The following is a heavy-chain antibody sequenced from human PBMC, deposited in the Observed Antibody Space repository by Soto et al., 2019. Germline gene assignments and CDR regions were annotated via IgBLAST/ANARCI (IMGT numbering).Heavy chain of an antibody. CDR3: ARPNTRYTWNSELGAFDI. Sequence: QVQLVQSGAEVKKPGSSVKVSCKASGGTFSSYAISWVRQAPGQGLEWMGGIIPIFGTANYAQKFQGRVTITADESTSTAYMELSSLRSEDTAVYYCARPNTRYTWNSELGAFDIWGQGTMVTVSS. V-gene: IGHV1-69*01. J-gene: IGHJ3*02. CDR2: IIPIFGTA. D-gene: IGHD1-7*01. CDR1: GGTFSSYA.